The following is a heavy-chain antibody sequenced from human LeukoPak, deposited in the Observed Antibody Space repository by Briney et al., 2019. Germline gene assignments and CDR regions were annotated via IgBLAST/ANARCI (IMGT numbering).Heavy chain of an antibody. CDR2: ISGSGGST. Sequence: GGSLRLSCAASGFTFSSYAMSWVRQAPGKGLEWVSAISGSGGSTYYADSVKGRFTISRDNSKNTLYLQMNSLRAEDTAVYYCAKTDLRIRRYDGYLDYWGQGTLVTVSS. J-gene: IGHJ4*02. CDR3: AKTDLRIRRYDGYLDY. V-gene: IGHV3-23*01. D-gene: IGHD3-3*01. CDR1: GFTFSSYA.